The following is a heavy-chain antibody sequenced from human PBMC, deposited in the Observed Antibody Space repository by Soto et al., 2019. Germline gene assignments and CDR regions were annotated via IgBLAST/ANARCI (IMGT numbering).Heavy chain of an antibody. D-gene: IGHD6-19*01. CDR2: ISGSGGST. CDR3: ATPGTSSGWYGHAFDI. Sequence: PGGSLRLSCAASGFTFSSYAMSWVRQAPGKGLEWVSAISGSGGSTYYADSVKGRFTISRDNSKNTLYLQMNSLRAEDTAVYYCATPGTSSGWYGHAFDIWGQGTMVTVSS. V-gene: IGHV3-23*01. J-gene: IGHJ3*02. CDR1: GFTFSSYA.